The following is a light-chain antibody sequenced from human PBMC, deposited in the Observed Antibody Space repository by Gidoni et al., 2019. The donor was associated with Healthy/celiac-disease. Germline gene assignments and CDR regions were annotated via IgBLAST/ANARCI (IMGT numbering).Light chain of an antibody. Sequence: EIVMTQSPATLSVSPGERATLSCRASQSVSSNLAWYQQKPGQAPRLLIYGASTRATGIPARFSGSGSGTEFTLTISSLQTEDFAVYYCQQYNNWPPVTFGPGTKVDIK. V-gene: IGKV3-15*01. CDR3: QQYNNWPPVT. J-gene: IGKJ3*01. CDR2: GAS. CDR1: QSVSSN.